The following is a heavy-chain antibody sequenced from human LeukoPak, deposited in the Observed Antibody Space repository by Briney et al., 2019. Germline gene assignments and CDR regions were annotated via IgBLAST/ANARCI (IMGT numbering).Heavy chain of an antibody. Sequence: GGSLRLSCAASGFTFSSYAMSWVRQAPGKGLELVSAISGSGGSTYYADSVKGRFTISRDNSKNTLYLQMNSLRAEDTAVYYCAKDLSPPGIAAAAMVYWGQGTLVTVSS. CDR3: AKDLSPPGIAAAAMVY. J-gene: IGHJ4*02. CDR2: ISGSGGST. CDR1: GFTFSSYA. V-gene: IGHV3-23*01. D-gene: IGHD6-13*01.